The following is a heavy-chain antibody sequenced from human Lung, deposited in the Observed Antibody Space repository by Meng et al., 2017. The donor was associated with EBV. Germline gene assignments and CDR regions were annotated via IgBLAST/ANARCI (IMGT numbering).Heavy chain of an antibody. D-gene: IGHD6-19*01. CDR3: ARDCLAGYTSGWQFDY. V-gene: IGHV1-46*04. CDR2: INPSTGTT. J-gene: IGHJ4*02. CDR1: GYTFTSYY. Sequence: QVQLVQSGAEVKKPVASVKVSCKASGYTFTSYYIHWVRQAPGQGLEWMGIINPSTGTTTYAQNLQGRVTMTRDTSTSTVYMELSSLRSEDTAVYYCARDCLAGYTSGWQFDYWGQGTLVTVSS.